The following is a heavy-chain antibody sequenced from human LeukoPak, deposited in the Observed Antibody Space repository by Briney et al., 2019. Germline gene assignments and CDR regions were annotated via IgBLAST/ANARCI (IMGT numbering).Heavy chain of an antibody. D-gene: IGHD3-22*01. CDR2: INPSGGST. J-gene: IGHJ4*02. Sequence: ASVKVYCKASGYTFTSYYIHWVRQAPGQGLEWMGIINPSGGSTSYAQKFQGRLTMTRDTSTYTVYMELSSLRSEDTAVYYCARDFSSSGYQFDYWGQGTLVTVSS. CDR1: GYTFTSYY. V-gene: IGHV1-46*01. CDR3: ARDFSSSGYQFDY.